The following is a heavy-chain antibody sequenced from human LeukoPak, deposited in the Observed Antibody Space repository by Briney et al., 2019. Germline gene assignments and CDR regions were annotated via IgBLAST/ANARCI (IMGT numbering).Heavy chain of an antibody. V-gene: IGHV1-18*01. CDR3: ARHYDAGKDDAFHI. CDR2: ISAYNGDT. Sequence: ASVKVSCKASGYTFTSYGISRVRQAPGQGLEWMGWISAYNGDTNYAQKVQGRVTMTTETSTNTAYMELRSLRSDDTAVYYCARHYDAGKDDAFHIWGQGTMVTVSS. CDR1: GYTFTSYG. D-gene: IGHD3-10*01. J-gene: IGHJ3*02.